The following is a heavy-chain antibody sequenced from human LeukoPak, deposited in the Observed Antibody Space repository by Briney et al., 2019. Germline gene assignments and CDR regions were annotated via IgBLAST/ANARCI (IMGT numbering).Heavy chain of an antibody. CDR1: GFTFSNYA. CDR2: ISSSSFTI. J-gene: IGHJ6*03. D-gene: IGHD6-6*01. Sequence: PGGSLRLSCAASGFTFSNYAMNWVPQAPGKGLEWLSFISSSSFTISYADSVRGRFTISREDAKNSLYLQINSLRADNTAVYYCAIEIGSSYYYYYYTDVWGKGTTVTVSS. V-gene: IGHV3-48*01. CDR3: AIEIGSSYYYYYYTDV.